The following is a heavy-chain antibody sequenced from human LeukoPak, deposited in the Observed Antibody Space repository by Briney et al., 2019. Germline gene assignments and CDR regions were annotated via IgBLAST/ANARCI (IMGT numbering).Heavy chain of an antibody. CDR3: AKFDVRYGYYDSSGYYAPFDY. CDR2: ISGPGDST. V-gene: IGHV3-23*01. D-gene: IGHD3-22*01. CDR1: GFTFSSYA. Sequence: GGSLRLSCAASGFTFSSYAMSWVRQAPGKGMEWVSAISGPGDSTYYADSVKGRFTISRDNSKNTLYLQMYSLRAEDTAVYYCAKFDVRYGYYDSSGYYAPFDYWGQGTLVTVSS. J-gene: IGHJ4*02.